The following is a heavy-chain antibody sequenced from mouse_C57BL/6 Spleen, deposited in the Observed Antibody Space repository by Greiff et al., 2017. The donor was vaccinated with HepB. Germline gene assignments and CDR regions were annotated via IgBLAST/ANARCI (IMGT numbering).Heavy chain of an antibody. CDR2: IYPRSGNT. CDR3: ARYGYYDGGYAMDY. D-gene: IGHD1-1*01. J-gene: IGHJ4*01. Sequence: VQLQQSGAELARPGASVKLSCKASGYTFTSYGISWVKQRTGQGLEWIGEIYPRSGNTYYNEKFKGKATLTADKSSSTAYMELRSLTSEDSAVYFCARYGYYDGGYAMDYWGQGTSVTVSS. V-gene: IGHV1-81*01. CDR1: GYTFTSYG.